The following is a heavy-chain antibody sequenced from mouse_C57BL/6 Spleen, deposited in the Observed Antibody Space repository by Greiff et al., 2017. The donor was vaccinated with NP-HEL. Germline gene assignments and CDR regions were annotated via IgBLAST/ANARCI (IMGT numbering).Heavy chain of an antibody. D-gene: IGHD6-1*01. CDR1: GYTFTDYE. J-gene: IGHJ4*01. CDR2: IDPETGGT. Sequence: QVQLQQSGAELVRPGASVTLSCKASGYTFTDYEMHWVKQTPVHGLEWIGAIDPETGGTAYNQKFKGKAILTADKSSSTAYMELRRLTSEGSAVYYCTRGGLDYWGQGTSVTVSS. CDR3: TRGGLDY. V-gene: IGHV1-15*01.